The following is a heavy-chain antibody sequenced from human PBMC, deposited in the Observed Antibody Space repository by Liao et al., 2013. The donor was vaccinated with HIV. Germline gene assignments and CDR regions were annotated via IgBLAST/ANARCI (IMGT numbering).Heavy chain of an antibody. D-gene: IGHD3-10*01. CDR2: IYGSGTT. V-gene: IGHV4-30-2*01. CDR1: GASISSGDYS. J-gene: IGHJ3*02. Sequence: QLQLQESGSGLVKPSQTLSLTCAVSGASISSGDYSWSWIRQPPGKGLEWIGYIYGSGTTHYQLSLRSRVTISVDRSKNLFSLKLNSVTAADTAVYYCARDRGGDLIDGAFDIWGQGTMVTVSS. CDR3: ARDRGGDLIDGAFDI.